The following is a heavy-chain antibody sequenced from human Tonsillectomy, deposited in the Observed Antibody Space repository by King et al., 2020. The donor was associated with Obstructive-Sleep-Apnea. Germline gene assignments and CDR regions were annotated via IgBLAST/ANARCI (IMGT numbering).Heavy chain of an antibody. J-gene: IGHJ4*02. Sequence: LVESGGGLEQPGRSLRLSCTASGFTFDDYGMHWVRQAPGKGLEWVSSISWNSGSIGYADSVKGRFTISRENAKNSLYLQMHSLRAEDTALYYCTKGGTDYYDSSGFYYDNWGQGTLVTVSS. V-gene: IGHV3-9*01. CDR3: TKGGTDYYDSSGFYYDN. CDR1: GFTFDDYG. CDR2: ISWNSGSI. D-gene: IGHD3-22*01.